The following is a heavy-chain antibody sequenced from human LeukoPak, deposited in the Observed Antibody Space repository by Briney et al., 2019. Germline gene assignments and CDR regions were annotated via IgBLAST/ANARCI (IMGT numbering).Heavy chain of an antibody. CDR2: SNTANGNT. V-gene: IGHV1-3*02. J-gene: IGHJ4*02. D-gene: IGHD6-13*01. Sequence: ASVKVSCKASGYTFTSYAIHWVHQAPGQRLEWMGWSNTANGNTKYSQEFQGRVTITRDTSASTAYMELSSLRSEDMAVYYCARWNEAAAGFDYWGQGTLVTVSS. CDR1: GYTFTSYA. CDR3: ARWNEAAAGFDY.